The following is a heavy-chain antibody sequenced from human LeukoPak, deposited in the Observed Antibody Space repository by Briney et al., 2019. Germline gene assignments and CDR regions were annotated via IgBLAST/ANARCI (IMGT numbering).Heavy chain of an antibody. CDR1: GFTFSDYA. D-gene: IGHD3-3*01. CDR2: IYSGGST. CDR3: ARDNGVADY. V-gene: IGHV3-66*01. J-gene: IGHJ4*02. Sequence: GGSLRLSCAASGFTFSDYAMSWVRQAPGKGLEWVSVIYSGGSTYYADSVKGRFTISRDNSKNTLYLQMNSLRAEDTAVYYCARDNGVADYWGQGTLVTVSS.